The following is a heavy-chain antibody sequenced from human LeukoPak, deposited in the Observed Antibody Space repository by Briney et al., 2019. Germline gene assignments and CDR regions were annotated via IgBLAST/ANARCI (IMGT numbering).Heavy chain of an antibody. V-gene: IGHV4-4*09. CDR2: ISTSEST. Sequence: SETLSLTCTISRGSISTYYWSWIRQPPGKGLEWIGYISTSESTNYNPSLKSRITISVDTSKNQFSLNLSSVTAADTAVYYCAIRRTTGTTGYIDYWGQGTLVTVSS. J-gene: IGHJ4*02. D-gene: IGHD1-1*01. CDR3: AIRRTTGTTGYIDY. CDR1: RGSISTYY.